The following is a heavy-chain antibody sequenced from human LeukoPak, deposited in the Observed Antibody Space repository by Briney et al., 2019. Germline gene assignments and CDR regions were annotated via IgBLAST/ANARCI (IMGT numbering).Heavy chain of an antibody. CDR3: ARLGLPDY. CDR1: GFTFSSYW. J-gene: IGHJ4*02. Sequence: PGGSLRLSCAASGFTFSSYWMNWARQAPGKGLGWVANIKQDGSRKYYVDSVKGRFTITRDNAKNSLYLQMNSLRAEDTAVYYCARLGLPDYWGQGTLVTVSS. V-gene: IGHV3-7*03. CDR2: IKQDGSRK. D-gene: IGHD2-21*01.